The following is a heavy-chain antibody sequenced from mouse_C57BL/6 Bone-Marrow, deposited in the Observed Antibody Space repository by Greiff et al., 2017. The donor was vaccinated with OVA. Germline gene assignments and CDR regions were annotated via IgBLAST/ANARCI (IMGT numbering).Heavy chain of an antibody. CDR2: IDPETGGT. CDR3: TRGYSNDYAMDY. V-gene: IGHV1-15*01. CDR1: GSTFTDSE. Sequence: QVQLQQSGAELVRPGASVTLSCKASGSTFTDSEMHWVKQTPVHGLEWIGAIDPETGGTAYNQKFKGTAILTADKSSITAYMQLRSLTSEDSAVEYCTRGYSNDYAMDYWGQGTSVTVSS. D-gene: IGHD2-5*01. J-gene: IGHJ4*01.